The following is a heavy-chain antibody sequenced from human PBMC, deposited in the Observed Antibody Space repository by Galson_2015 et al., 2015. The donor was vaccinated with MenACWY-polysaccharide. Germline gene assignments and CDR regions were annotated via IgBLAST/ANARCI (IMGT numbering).Heavy chain of an antibody. D-gene: IGHD5-18*01. Sequence: SLRLSCAASRFTFSTYTMHWVRQAPGKGLEWVAVISNDGSNKYYADSVKGRFTISRDNSKNTLYLQMNSLRAEDTAVYYCAKTRGGDTASDSWGQGTLVTVSS. J-gene: IGHJ4*02. V-gene: IGHV3-30-3*02. CDR3: AKTRGGDTASDS. CDR2: ISNDGSNK. CDR1: RFTFSTYT.